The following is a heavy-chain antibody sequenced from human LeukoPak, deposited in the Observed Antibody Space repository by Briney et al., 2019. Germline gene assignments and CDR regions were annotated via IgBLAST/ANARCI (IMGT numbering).Heavy chain of an antibody. CDR3: TRSLVN. D-gene: IGHD6-19*01. CDR1: GFSFSDSW. V-gene: IGHV3-7*02. CDR2: IKPDGSEI. J-gene: IGHJ4*02. Sequence: GRSLRLSCTASGFSFSDSWMDWVRQAPGKGMEWVANIKPDGSEIYYVDAVKGRFTISRDNAKNSLYLQMDSLRDDDTAVYYCTRSLVNWGQGTPVTVSS.